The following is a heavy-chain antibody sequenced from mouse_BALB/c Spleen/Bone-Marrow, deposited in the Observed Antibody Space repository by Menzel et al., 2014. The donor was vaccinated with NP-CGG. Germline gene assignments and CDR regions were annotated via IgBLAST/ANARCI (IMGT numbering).Heavy chain of an antibody. D-gene: IGHD1-1*01. CDR1: GFTFSSYG. Sequence: EVKLVESGGDLVKPGGSLKLSCAASGFTFSSYGMSWVRQTPDKGLEWVATISSGGTYTFYPDSVKGRFTISRDNAKNTLYLQMSSRKSEDTAMYYCTRQGSDGYDSREGWYFDVWGAGTTVTVSS. J-gene: IGHJ1*01. CDR3: TRQGSDGYDSREGWYFDV. V-gene: IGHV5-6*01. CDR2: ISSGGTYT.